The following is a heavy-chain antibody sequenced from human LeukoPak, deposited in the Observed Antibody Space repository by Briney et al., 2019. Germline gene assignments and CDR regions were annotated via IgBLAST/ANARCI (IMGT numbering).Heavy chain of an antibody. D-gene: IGHD5/OR15-5a*01. V-gene: IGHV4-61*02. J-gene: IGHJ1*01. CDR2: SYTSGST. CDR1: GDSISSGSYY. CDR3: ARDNARGGSFFDYLRYFQH. Sequence: PSETQSLTCTVSGDSISSGSYYWSWIRQPAGKGLEWIGRSYTSGSTNYNPSLKSRVTISVDTSKNQFSLKLSSVTTADTALYYCARDNARGGSFFDYLRYFQHWGQGTLVTVSS.